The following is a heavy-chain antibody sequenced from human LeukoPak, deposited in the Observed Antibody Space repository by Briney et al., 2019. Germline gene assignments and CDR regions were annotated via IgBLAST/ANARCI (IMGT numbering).Heavy chain of an antibody. CDR2: IYTTGST. D-gene: IGHD2-21*01. CDR1: GGSISSDNYY. J-gene: IGHJ4*02. V-gene: IGHV4-61*02. CDR3: ARDEGDWVTYFDY. Sequence: SQTLSLTCTVSGGSISSDNYYWSWIRQPAGKGLEWIGRIYTTGSTNYNPSLKGRVTISVDTSKNQFSLRLSSVTAADTAVYYCARDEGDWVTYFDYWGQGALVTVSS.